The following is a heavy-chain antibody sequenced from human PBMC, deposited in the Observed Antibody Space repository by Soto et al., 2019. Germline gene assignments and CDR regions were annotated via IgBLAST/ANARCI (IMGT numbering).Heavy chain of an antibody. CDR1: GFAFGSEA. CDR3: AKDPNYDFWSGYENKDSFDV. CDR2: ISGSGSHT. D-gene: IGHD3-3*01. J-gene: IGHJ3*01. Sequence: EVQLLESGGGLVQPGGSLRLSCAASGFAFGSEAMSWVRQAPGKGLEWVATISGSGSHTYYAASLKGRFTISRDNSKNTVSLQMNRLTAADTATYYCAKDPNYDFWSGYENKDSFDVWGQGTMVTVSS. V-gene: IGHV3-23*01.